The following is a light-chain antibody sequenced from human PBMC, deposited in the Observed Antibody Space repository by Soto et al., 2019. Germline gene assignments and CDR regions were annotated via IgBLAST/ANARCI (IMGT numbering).Light chain of an antibody. CDR2: DVS. CDR1: SSDVGGYNY. Sequence: QSALTQPRSVSGSPGQSVTISCTGTSSDVGGYNYVSWYQQHPGKAPKLIINDVSKQPSGVPDRFAGSKSGNTASLTISGLQTEDEADYYCCSYAGSHSWVFGGGTKVTVL. V-gene: IGLV2-11*01. J-gene: IGLJ3*02. CDR3: CSYAGSHSWV.